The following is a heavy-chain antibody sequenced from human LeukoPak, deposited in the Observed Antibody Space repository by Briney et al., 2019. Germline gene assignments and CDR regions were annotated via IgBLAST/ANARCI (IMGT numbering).Heavy chain of an antibody. Sequence: GGSLRLSCAASGFTFSSYAMSWVRQAPGKGLEWVSSISGSGGNTYYADSVKGRFTISRDNSKNTLSLQVNSLRADDTAVYYCAKAAVAGYYYHYMDVWGKGTTVTVSS. CDR2: ISGSGGNT. CDR3: AKAAVAGYYYHYMDV. J-gene: IGHJ6*03. CDR1: GFTFSSYA. D-gene: IGHD2-15*01. V-gene: IGHV3-23*01.